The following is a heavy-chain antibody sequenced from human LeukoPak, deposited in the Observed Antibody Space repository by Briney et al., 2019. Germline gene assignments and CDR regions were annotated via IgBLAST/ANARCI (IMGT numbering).Heavy chain of an antibody. D-gene: IGHD3-16*01. CDR3: ARLGATRHFDY. V-gene: IGHV5-51*01. CDR1: GYRFSSYW. Sequence: GESLKISCKGSGYRFSSYWIGWVRQMPGKGLEWMGIIYPGDSDTRYSSSFQGQVTISADKSISTAYLQWSSLKASDTAMYYCARLGATRHFDYWGQGTLVTVSS. J-gene: IGHJ4*02. CDR2: IYPGDSDT.